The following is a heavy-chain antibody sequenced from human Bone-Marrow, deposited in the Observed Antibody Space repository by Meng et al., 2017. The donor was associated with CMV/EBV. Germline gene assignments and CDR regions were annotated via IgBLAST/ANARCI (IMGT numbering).Heavy chain of an antibody. CDR3: ARSSSSWGGVFDY. CDR2: ISSSSSYI. V-gene: IGHV3-21*01. Sequence: GESLKISCAASGFTFSSYSMNWVRQDPGKGLEWVSSISSSSSYIYYADSVKGRFTISRDNAKNSLYLQMNSLRAEDTAVYYCARSSSSWGGVFDYWGQGTLVTVSS. CDR1: GFTFSSYS. D-gene: IGHD6-13*01. J-gene: IGHJ4*02.